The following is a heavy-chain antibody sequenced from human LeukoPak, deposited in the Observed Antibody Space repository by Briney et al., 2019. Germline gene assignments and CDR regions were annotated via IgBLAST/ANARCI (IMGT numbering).Heavy chain of an antibody. V-gene: IGHV3-30*18. D-gene: IGHD3-3*01. CDR2: ISYDGSNK. J-gene: IGHJ3*02. CDR3: AKTLEWLSLNDAFDI. Sequence: GGSLRLSCAASGFTFSSNGMHCVRQAPGKGLEWVAVISYDGSNKYYADSVKGRFTISRDNSKNTLYLQMNSLRAEDTAVYYCAKTLEWLSLNDAFDIWGQGTMVTVSS. CDR1: GFTFSSNG.